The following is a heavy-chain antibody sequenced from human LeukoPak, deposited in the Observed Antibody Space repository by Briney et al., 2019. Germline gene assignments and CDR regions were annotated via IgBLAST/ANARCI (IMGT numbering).Heavy chain of an antibody. V-gene: IGHV6-1*01. CDR3: AGGYAFDV. CDR2: TYYRSQWRS. CDR1: GVSVSNSDYA. J-gene: IGHJ3*01. Sequence: SQTLLLTCVISGVSVSNSDYAWNWIRQSPSRGLEWLGRTYYRSQWRSDYARSVMGRISVDPDTSKNHFSLHLRSVTPDDTAIYYCAGGYAFDVWSQGTMVTVSS.